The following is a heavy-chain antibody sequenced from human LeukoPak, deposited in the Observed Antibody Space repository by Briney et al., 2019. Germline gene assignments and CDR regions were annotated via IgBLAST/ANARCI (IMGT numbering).Heavy chain of an antibody. CDR3: AKGSELGS. V-gene: IGHV3-30*18. CDR2: ISYDGSNK. Sequence: GGSLRLSCAASGFTFSSYGMHWVRQAPGKGLEWVAVISYDGSNKYYADSVKGRFTISRDNSKNTLYLQMNSLRAEDTAVYYCAKGSELGSWGQGTLVTVSS. J-gene: IGHJ5*02. CDR1: GFTFSSYG. D-gene: IGHD5-18*01.